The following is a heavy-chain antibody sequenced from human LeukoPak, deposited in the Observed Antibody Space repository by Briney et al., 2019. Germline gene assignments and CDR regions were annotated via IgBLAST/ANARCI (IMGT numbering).Heavy chain of an antibody. V-gene: IGHV4-59*12. CDR2: IYYSGST. Sequence: SETLSLTCTVSGGSISSYYWSWIRQPPGKGLEWIGYIYYSGSTNYNPSLKSRVTISVDTSKNQFSLKLSSMTAADTAVYYCARDGAEYCSGGSCYSAGYSDYWGQGTLVTVSS. J-gene: IGHJ4*02. CDR1: GGSISSYY. D-gene: IGHD2-15*01. CDR3: ARDGAEYCSGGSCYSAGYSDY.